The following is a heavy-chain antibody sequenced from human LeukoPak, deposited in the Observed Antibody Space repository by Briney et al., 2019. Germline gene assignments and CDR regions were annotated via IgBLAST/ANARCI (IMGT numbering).Heavy chain of an antibody. CDR1: GYTLTELS. V-gene: IGHV1-24*01. J-gene: IGHJ4*02. CDR2: FDPEDGET. CDR3: ARRWGSGSFQVLDS. D-gene: IGHD3-10*01. Sequence: WASVKVSCKVSGYTLTELSMHWVRQAPGKGLEWMGGFDPEDGETIYAQKFQGRVTMTEDTSTDTAYMELSRVRSDDTAVYYCARRWGSGSFQVLDSWGQGTLVTVSS.